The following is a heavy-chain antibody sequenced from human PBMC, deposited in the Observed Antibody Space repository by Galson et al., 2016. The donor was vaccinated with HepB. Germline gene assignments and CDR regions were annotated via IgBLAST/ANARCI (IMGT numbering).Heavy chain of an antibody. CDR2: IHQDGSET. CDR1: GFTFRSYS. V-gene: IGHV3-7*03. D-gene: IGHD2-2*01. CDR3: AREFVEAEDCTSTNCYGDYFDY. Sequence: SLRLSCAASGFTFRSYSMSWVRQLPGQGLDLEGDIHQDGSETYYVDSVKGRFTISRDNAKNSLYLHMNSLRGDDTAVYYCAREFVEAEDCTSTNCYGDYFDYWGQGALVTVSS. J-gene: IGHJ4*02.